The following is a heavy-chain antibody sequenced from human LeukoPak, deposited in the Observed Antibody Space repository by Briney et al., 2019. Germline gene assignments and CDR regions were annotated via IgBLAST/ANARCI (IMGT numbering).Heavy chain of an antibody. CDR2: IWYDGSNK. V-gene: IGHV3-33*06. CDR3: AKQVGYGYFDY. Sequence: PGGSLRLSCAASGFTFSSYWMSWVRQAPGKGLEWVAVIWYDGSNKYYADSVKGRFTISRDNSKNTLYLQMNSLRAEDTAVYYCAKQVGYGYFDYWGQGTLVTVSS. CDR1: GFTFSSYW. J-gene: IGHJ4*02. D-gene: IGHD5-18*01.